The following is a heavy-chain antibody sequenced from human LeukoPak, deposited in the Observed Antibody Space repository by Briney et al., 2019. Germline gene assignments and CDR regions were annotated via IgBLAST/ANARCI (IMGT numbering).Heavy chain of an antibody. CDR1: GFTFSSYA. V-gene: IGHV3-64*01. Sequence: PGGSLRLSCAASGFTFSSYAMHWVRQAPGKGLEYVSAISSNGGSTYYANSVKGRFTISRDNSKKTLYLQKGSLRAEDMAVYYCARGPPPSRLVLLWFGEFLSPPDYWGQGTLVTVSS. CDR3: ARGPPPSRLVLLWFGEFLSPPDY. J-gene: IGHJ4*02. CDR2: ISSNGGST. D-gene: IGHD3-10*01.